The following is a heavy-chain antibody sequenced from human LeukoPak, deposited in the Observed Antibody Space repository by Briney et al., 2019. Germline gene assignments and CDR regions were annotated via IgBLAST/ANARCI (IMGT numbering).Heavy chain of an antibody. D-gene: IGHD2-2*01. CDR3: ARGIGYCSSTSCPPGNY. CDR1: GGSFSGYY. Sequence: SETLSLTCAVYGGSFSGYYWSWIRQPPGKGLEWMGEINHSGSTNYNPSLKSRVTISVDTSKNQFSLKLSSVTAADTAVYYCARGIGYCSSTSCPPGNYWGQGTLVTVSS. J-gene: IGHJ4*02. V-gene: IGHV4-34*01. CDR2: INHSGST.